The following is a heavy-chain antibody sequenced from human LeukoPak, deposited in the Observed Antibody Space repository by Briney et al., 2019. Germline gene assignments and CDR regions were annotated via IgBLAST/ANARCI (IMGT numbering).Heavy chain of an antibody. V-gene: IGHV1-46*01. CDR2: INPSGGTT. CDR1: GYTFTIYY. Sequence: GASVKVSCTASGYTFTIYYMHWVRQAPGQGLEWMGVINPSGGTTNYAQKFQGRVTMTRDTSTSTVYMELSSLRSEDTAVYYCARNEWELHYFDYWGQGTLVTVSS. CDR3: ARNEWELHYFDY. J-gene: IGHJ4*02. D-gene: IGHD1-26*01.